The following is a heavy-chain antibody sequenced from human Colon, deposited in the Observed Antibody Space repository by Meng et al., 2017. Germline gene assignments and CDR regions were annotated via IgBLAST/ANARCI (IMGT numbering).Heavy chain of an antibody. CDR1: GGSFSGYY. CDR2: INHSGST. V-gene: IGHV4-34*01. D-gene: IGHD5-12*01. J-gene: IGHJ5*02. CDR3: ARGRYSGYLP. Sequence: QGQLQQWGEGLLKPSEALSLTCDVDGGSFSGYYWSWIRQPPGKGLEWIGEINHSGSTNYNPSLKSRVTISVDTSKNQFSLKLSSVTAADTAVYYCARGRYSGYLPWGQGTLVTVSS.